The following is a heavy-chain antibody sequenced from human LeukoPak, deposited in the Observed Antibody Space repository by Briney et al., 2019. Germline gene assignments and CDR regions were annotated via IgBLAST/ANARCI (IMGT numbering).Heavy chain of an antibody. Sequence: ASVKVSCKASGYTFTGYHTHWVRQAPGQGLEWVGWIHPNNGVTLYAQKFQGRITMTRDTSINTVYMELSSLTSDDTAIYYCACPQRGPGGYYTDFWGQGTLVTVSS. V-gene: IGHV1-2*02. CDR2: IHPNNGVT. D-gene: IGHD3-10*01. CDR3: ACPQRGPGGYYTDF. J-gene: IGHJ4*02. CDR1: GYTFTGYH.